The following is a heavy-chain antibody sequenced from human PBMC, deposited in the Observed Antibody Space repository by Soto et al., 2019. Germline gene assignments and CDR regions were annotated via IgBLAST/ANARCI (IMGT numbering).Heavy chain of an antibody. V-gene: IGHV1-3*01. CDR1: GYTFTSYA. CDR2: INAGNGNT. Sequence: ASVNVSCKASGYTFTSYAMHWVRQAPGQRLEWMGWINAGNGNTKYSQKFQGRVTITRDTSASTAYMELSSLRSEDTAVYYCAPGFYDFWSGYLNWFDPWGQGTLVTVSS. J-gene: IGHJ5*02. D-gene: IGHD3-3*01. CDR3: APGFYDFWSGYLNWFDP.